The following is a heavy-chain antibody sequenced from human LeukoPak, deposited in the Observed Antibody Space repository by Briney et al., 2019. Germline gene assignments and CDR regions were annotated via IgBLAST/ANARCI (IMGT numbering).Heavy chain of an antibody. V-gene: IGHV3-30-3*01. Sequence: GGSLRLSCVASGFTFGKYWMSWVRQAPGKGLEWVAVISYDGSNKYYADSVKGRFTISRDNSKNTLYLQMNSLRAEDTAVYYCAREVPAAAFDYWGQGTLVTVSS. CDR2: ISYDGSNK. D-gene: IGHD2-2*01. J-gene: IGHJ4*02. CDR1: GFTFGKYW. CDR3: AREVPAAAFDY.